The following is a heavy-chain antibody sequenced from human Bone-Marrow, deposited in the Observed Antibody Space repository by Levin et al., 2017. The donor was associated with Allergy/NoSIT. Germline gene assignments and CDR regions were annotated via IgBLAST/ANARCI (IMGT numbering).Heavy chain of an antibody. Sequence: SQTLSLTCTVPGGSISSASSWWAWIRQPPGKGLEWIGSIHNSGTVYYNPSLKGRVTLSLHTSKNQFSLNLNSVTAADTALDYCARDTAAGVVLDYWGQGTLVTVSS. D-gene: IGHD6-25*01. CDR1: GGSISSASSW. V-gene: IGHV4-39*07. CDR2: IHNSGTV. J-gene: IGHJ4*02. CDR3: ARDTAAGVVLDY.